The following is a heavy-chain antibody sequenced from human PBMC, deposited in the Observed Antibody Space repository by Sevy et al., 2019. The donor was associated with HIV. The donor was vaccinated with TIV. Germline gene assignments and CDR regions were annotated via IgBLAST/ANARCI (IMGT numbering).Heavy chain of an antibody. CDR3: AKGGSWRIAVAGRGHFDY. J-gene: IGHJ4*02. D-gene: IGHD6-19*01. Sequence: GGSLRLSCAASGFTFSSYAMSWVRQAPGKGLEWVSAISGSGGITYYADSVKGRFTISRDNSKNTLYLQMNSLRAEDTAVSYCAKGGSWRIAVAGRGHFDYWGQGTLVTVSS. V-gene: IGHV3-23*01. CDR2: ISGSGGIT. CDR1: GFTFSSYA.